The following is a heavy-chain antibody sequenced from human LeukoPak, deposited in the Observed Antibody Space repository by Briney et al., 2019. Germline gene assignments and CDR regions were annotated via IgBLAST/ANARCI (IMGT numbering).Heavy chain of an antibody. V-gene: IGHV4-34*01. J-gene: IGHJ4*02. CDR1: GGSFSGYY. CDR2: INHSGST. D-gene: IGHD3-10*01. Sequence: PSETLSPTCAVYGGSFSGYYWSWIRQPPGKGLEWIGEINHSGSTNYNPSLKSRVTISVDTSKNQFSLKLSSVTAADTAVYYCARGRPSRTRFGELLCFDYWGQGTLVTVSS. CDR3: ARGRPSRTRFGELLCFDY.